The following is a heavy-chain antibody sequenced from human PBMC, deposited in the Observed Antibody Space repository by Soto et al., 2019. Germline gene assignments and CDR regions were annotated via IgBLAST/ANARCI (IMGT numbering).Heavy chain of an antibody. CDR2: ISDSGGDT. V-gene: IGHV3-23*01. CDR3: AKGLRGGYPGSRIFDF. Sequence: LRLSCAASGFSFSTCAMNWVRQAPGKGLGWVSVISDSGGDTKFADSVKGRFTLSRDNSKNTLYLQMDSLRAEDSAIYYCAKGLRGGYPGSRIFDFWGQGTPVTVSS. CDR1: GFSFSTCA. D-gene: IGHD3-10*01. J-gene: IGHJ4*02.